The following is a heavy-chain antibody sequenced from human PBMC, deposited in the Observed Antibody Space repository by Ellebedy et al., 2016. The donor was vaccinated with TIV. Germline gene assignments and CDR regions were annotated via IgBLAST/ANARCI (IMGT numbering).Heavy chain of an antibody. V-gene: IGHV4-34*01. D-gene: IGHD6-19*01. Sequence: SETLSLTXAVYGGSFSGYYWSWIPQPPGKGLEWIGEINHSGSTNYNPSLKSRVTISVDTSKNQFSLKLSSVTAAATAVYYCSSIAVAGTEWIPGQAWGQGTLVTVSS. J-gene: IGHJ4*02. CDR1: GGSFSGYY. CDR3: SSIAVAGTEWIPGQA. CDR2: INHSGST.